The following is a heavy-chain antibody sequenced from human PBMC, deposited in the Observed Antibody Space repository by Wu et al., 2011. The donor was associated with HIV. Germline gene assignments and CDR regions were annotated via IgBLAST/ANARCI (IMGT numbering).Heavy chain of an antibody. J-gene: IGHJ6*03. CDR3: ARDLVGSLLYYYMDV. D-gene: IGHD2-15*01. Sequence: QVQLVQSGAEVREPGSSVKVSCKASGGTLRKYAFSWVRQAPGQGLEWMGWISAYNGNTNYAQKFQGRVTMTRDTSISTAYMELSRLRSDDTAVYYCARDLVGSLLYYYMDVWGKGTTVTVSS. CDR2: ISAYNGNT. V-gene: IGHV1-2*02. CDR1: GGTLRKYA.